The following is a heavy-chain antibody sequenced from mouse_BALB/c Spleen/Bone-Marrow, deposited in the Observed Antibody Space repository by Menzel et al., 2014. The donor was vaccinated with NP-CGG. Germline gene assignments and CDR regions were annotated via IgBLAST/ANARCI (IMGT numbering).Heavy chain of an antibody. CDR2: ISSGTSTI. V-gene: IGHV5-17*02. J-gene: IGHJ4*01. CDR1: GFTFSSFG. D-gene: IGHD2-3*01. Sequence: EVQLVESGGGLVQPGGSRKLSCAASGFTFSSFGMHWVRQAPERGLEWVAYISSGTSTIYYADTVKGRFTISRDNPKNTLFLQMTSLRSEDTAMYYCARDDGYYIRNAMDYWGQGTSVTVSS. CDR3: ARDDGYYIRNAMDY.